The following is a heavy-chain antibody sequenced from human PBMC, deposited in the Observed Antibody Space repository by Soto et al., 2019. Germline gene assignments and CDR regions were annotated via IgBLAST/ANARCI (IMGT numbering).Heavy chain of an antibody. V-gene: IGHV4-61*01. CDR2: IYYSGSA. CDR3: ARGVGFGYYYYHMDL. D-gene: IGHD3-10*01. Sequence: QVQLQESGPGLVKPSETLSLTYTVSGDSVTSVSDYWSWIRQPPGKGLEWIGYIYYSGSADYNPSLGSRVTISIDTSKNQFSLKLTSVTAADTAVYYCARGVGFGYYYYHMDLWGQGTTVTVSS. J-gene: IGHJ6*02. CDR1: GDSVTSVSDY.